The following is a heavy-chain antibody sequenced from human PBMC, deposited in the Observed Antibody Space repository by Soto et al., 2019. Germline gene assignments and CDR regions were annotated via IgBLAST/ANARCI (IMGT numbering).Heavy chain of an antibody. D-gene: IGHD3-16*01. Sequence: SETLSLTCTVSGGSTSSDHYWSWIRPPPGKGLEWIGHIYYSGNTDYNPSLKSRLAISIDTSKNQFSLKLSSVTAADTAVYFCAREGGESSDGLYYFDSWGQGSLVTVSS. V-gene: IGHV4-30-4*01. CDR3: AREGGESSDGLYYFDS. CDR1: GGSTSSDHY. CDR2: IYYSGNT. J-gene: IGHJ4*02.